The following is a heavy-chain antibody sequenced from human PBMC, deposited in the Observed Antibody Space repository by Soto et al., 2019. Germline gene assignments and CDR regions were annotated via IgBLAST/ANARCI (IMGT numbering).Heavy chain of an antibody. CDR1: GGSISSSSYY. CDR2: IYYSGST. CDR3: ASYSSGWLPSRNWFDP. Sequence: SETLSLTCTVSGGSISSSSYYWGWIRQPPGKGLEWIGSIYYSGSTYYNKSLKSRVTISVDTSKNQFSLKLSSVTAADTAVYYCASYSSGWLPSRNWFDPWGQGTLVTVSS. J-gene: IGHJ5*02. V-gene: IGHV4-39*07. D-gene: IGHD6-19*01.